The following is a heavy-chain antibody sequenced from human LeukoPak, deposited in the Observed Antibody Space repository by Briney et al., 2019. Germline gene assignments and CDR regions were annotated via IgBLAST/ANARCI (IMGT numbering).Heavy chain of an antibody. CDR3: AKLIVVAA. CDR2: VSGSGGRT. D-gene: IGHD2-21*01. J-gene: IGHJ4*02. Sequence: GGSLRVPCAASGFTFGSYAISWVRQAPGKGLGWVSAVSGSGGRTYYADSVKGRFTISRDNSKNTLYLQMNSLRAEDTAVYYCAKLIVVAAGGQGTLVTVSS. V-gene: IGHV3-23*01. CDR1: GFTFGSYA.